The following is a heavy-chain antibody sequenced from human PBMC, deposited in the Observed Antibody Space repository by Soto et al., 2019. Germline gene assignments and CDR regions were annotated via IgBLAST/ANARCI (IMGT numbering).Heavy chain of an antibody. CDR3: AREVDTAMATGWFDP. CDR1: GFTFSSYG. D-gene: IGHD5-18*01. J-gene: IGHJ5*02. V-gene: IGHV3-33*01. Sequence: QVQLVESGGGVVQPGRSLRLSCAASGFTFSSYGMHWVRQAPGKGLEWVAVIWYDGSNKYYADSVKGRFTISRDNSKNTLYLQMNSLRAEDTAVYYGAREVDTAMATGWFDPWGQGTLVTVSS. CDR2: IWYDGSNK.